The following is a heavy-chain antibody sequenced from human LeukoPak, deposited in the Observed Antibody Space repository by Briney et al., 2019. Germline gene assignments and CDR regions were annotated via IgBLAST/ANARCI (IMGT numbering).Heavy chain of an antibody. D-gene: IGHD3-16*02. CDR2: ISSSSSYI. CDR3: ARISKGSYYDYVWGSYRHMQLDY. Sequence: GGSLRLSCAASGFTFSSYSMNWVRQAPGKGLEWVSSISSSSSYIYYADSVKGRFTISRDNAKNSLYLQMNSLRAEDTAVYYCARISKGSYYDYVWGSYRHMQLDYWGQGTLVTVSS. V-gene: IGHV3-21*01. J-gene: IGHJ4*02. CDR1: GFTFSSYS.